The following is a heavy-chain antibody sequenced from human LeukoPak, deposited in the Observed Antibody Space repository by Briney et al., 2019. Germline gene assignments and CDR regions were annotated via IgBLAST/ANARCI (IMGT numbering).Heavy chain of an antibody. CDR2: IYYSGST. CDR3: ARQSGSGYYYVSPNDAFDI. Sequence: SETLSLTCTVSGGSISSYYWSWIRQPPGKGLEWIGYIYYSGSTNYNPSLKSRVTISVDTSKNQFSLKLSSVTAADTAVYYCARQSGSGYYYVSPNDAFDIWGQGTMVTVSS. J-gene: IGHJ3*02. V-gene: IGHV4-59*08. D-gene: IGHD3-22*01. CDR1: GGSISSYY.